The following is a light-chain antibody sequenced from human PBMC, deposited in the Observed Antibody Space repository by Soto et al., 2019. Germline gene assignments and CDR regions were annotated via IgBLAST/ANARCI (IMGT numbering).Light chain of an antibody. CDR2: GAS. J-gene: IGKJ1*01. CDR3: QQSHSAWT. V-gene: IGKV1-39*01. Sequence: DIQMTQSPSSLSASVGDRVTLTCRASQSIRSFLNWYQQKPGKAPKVLIYGASSLQTGVPSRFRGSGSGTDFTLTISSLQPEDSATYYCQQSHSAWTFGQGTKVEI. CDR1: QSIRSF.